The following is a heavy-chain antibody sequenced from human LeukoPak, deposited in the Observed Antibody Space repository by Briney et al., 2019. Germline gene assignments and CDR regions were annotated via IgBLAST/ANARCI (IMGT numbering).Heavy chain of an antibody. V-gene: IGHV1-18*01. J-gene: IGHJ6*02. CDR3: ARDLYYDSTGPGRFYSYGMDV. Sequence: ASVTVSFKGSGYTFTIYGISWVRQAPGQGREGMGWISAYNGNTNYAQKLQGRVTMTTDTSTSTAYMELRSLRSDDTAVYYCARDLYYDSTGPGRFYSYGMDVWGQGTTVTVSS. D-gene: IGHD3-22*01. CDR1: GYTFTIYG. CDR2: ISAYNGNT.